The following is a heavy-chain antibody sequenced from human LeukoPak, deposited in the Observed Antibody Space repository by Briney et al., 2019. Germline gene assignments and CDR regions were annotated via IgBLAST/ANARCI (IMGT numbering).Heavy chain of an antibody. V-gene: IGHV3-23*01. CDR2: INDSGGNT. J-gene: IGHJ4*02. CDR1: GFTFSSYA. D-gene: IGHD3-9*01. CDR3: AKDLQDSWGAFDI. Sequence: PGGSLRLSCAASGFTFSSYAMSWVRQAPGKGLEWVSLINDSGGNTYYADSVKGRFTISRDNSKNTLYLQMNSLRAEDTAVYYCAKDLQDSWGAFDIWGQGTLVTVSS.